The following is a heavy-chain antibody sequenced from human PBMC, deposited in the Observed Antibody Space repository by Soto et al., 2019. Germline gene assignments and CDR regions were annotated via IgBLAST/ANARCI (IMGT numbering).Heavy chain of an antibody. CDR2: IIPIFGTA. V-gene: IGHV1-69*01. CDR3: ATYYYDSSAKRRYYYGMDV. CDR1: GGTFSSYA. J-gene: IGHJ6*02. D-gene: IGHD3-22*01. Sequence: QVQLVQSGAEVKKPGSSVKVSCKASGGTFSSYAISWVRQAPGQGLEWMGGIIPIFGTANYAQKFQGRVTITADESTSTAYMELSSLRSEETAVYYCATYYYDSSAKRRYYYGMDVWGQGTTVTVSS.